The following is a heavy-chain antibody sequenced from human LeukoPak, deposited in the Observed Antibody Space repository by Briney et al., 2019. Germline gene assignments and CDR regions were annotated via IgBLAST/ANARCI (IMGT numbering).Heavy chain of an antibody. CDR1: GGSFSSFY. V-gene: IGHV4-59*01. CDR3: AGEEVSGYSDH. J-gene: IGHJ4*02. CDR2: IYNSGGT. D-gene: IGHD2-15*01. Sequence: PSETLSLTCVVSGGSFSSFYWNWIRQPPGKGLEWIGYIYNSGGTNYNPSLASRVTMSVDSFKKQISLELTSVTAADTATYFCAGEEVSGYSDHWGQGTLVTVSS.